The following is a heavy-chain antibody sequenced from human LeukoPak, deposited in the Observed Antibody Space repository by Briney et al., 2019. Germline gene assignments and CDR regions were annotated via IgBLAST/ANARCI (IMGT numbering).Heavy chain of an antibody. CDR3: ANPGIAVACILVGGY. Sequence: GGSLRLSCAASGFTFSSYAMSWVRQAPGGGLEWVSAISGSGGSTYYADSVKGRFTISRDNSKNTLYLQMNSLRAEDTAVYYCANPGIAVACILVGGYWGQGTLVTVSS. D-gene: IGHD6-19*01. CDR2: ISGSGGST. V-gene: IGHV3-23*01. CDR1: GFTFSSYA. J-gene: IGHJ4*02.